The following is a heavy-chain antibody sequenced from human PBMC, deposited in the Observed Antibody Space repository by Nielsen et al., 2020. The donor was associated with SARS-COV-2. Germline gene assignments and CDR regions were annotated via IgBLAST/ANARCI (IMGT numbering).Heavy chain of an antibody. CDR1: GYTFTSYA. CDR3: ARERGSPLAVAGDPSDY. CDR2: INTNTGNP. D-gene: IGHD6-19*01. Sequence: ASVKVSCKASGYTFTSYAMNWVRQAPGQGLEWMGWINTNTGNPTYAQGFTGRFVFSLDTSVSTAYLQISSLKAEDTAVYYCARERGSPLAVAGDPSDYWGQGTLVTVSS. J-gene: IGHJ4*02. V-gene: IGHV7-4-1*02.